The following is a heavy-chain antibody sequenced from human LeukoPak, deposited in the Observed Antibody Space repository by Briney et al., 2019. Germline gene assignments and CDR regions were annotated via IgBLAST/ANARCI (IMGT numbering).Heavy chain of an antibody. V-gene: IGHV4-34*01. CDR2: INHSGST. Sequence: SETLSLTCAVYGGSFSGYYWSWIRQPTGKGLEWIGEINHSGSTNYNPSLKSRVTISVDTSKNQFSLKLSSVTAADTAVYYCARWVLTGYYVDYWGQGTLVTVSS. J-gene: IGHJ4*02. D-gene: IGHD3-9*01. CDR3: ARWVLTGYYVDY. CDR1: GGSFSGYY.